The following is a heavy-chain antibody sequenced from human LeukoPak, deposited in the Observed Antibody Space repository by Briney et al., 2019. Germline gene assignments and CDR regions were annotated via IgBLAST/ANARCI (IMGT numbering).Heavy chain of an antibody. CDR1: GYTFTGYY. V-gene: IGHV1-2*02. D-gene: IGHD3-9*01. Sequence: ASVKVSCKASGYTFTGYYMHWVRQAPGQGLEWMGWINPNSGGTNYAQKFQGRVTMTRDTSISTAYMELSRLRSDDTAVYYCATSAYYDILTGRYYYMDVWGKGTTVTVSS. J-gene: IGHJ6*03. CDR2: INPNSGGT. CDR3: ATSAYYDILTGRYYYMDV.